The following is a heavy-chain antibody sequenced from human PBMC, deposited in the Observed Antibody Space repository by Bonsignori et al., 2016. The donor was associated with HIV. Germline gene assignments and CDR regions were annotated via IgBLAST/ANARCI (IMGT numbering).Heavy chain of an antibody. Sequence: VRQAPGKGLEWMAFIQFGSSDYSYADSVKGRFTVSRDKSKNTLFLQMNSLRPEDTALYYCAKDGRNWAFDYWGQGTLVTVSS. CDR3: AKDGRNWAFDY. J-gene: IGHJ4*02. CDR2: IQFGSSDY. D-gene: IGHD7-27*01. V-gene: IGHV3-30*02.